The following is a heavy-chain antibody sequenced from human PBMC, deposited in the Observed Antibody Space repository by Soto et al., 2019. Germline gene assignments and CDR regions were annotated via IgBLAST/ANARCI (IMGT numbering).Heavy chain of an antibody. CDR2: IWYDGSNK. Sequence: GGSLRLSCAASGFTFSSYGMHWVRQAPGKGLEWVAVIWYDGSNKYYADSVKGRFTISRDNPKNSLYLQMNSLRDEDTAVYYCARGRPIDNWGQGTQVTASS. CDR1: GFTFSSYG. CDR3: ARGRPIDN. J-gene: IGHJ4*02. V-gene: IGHV3-33*01.